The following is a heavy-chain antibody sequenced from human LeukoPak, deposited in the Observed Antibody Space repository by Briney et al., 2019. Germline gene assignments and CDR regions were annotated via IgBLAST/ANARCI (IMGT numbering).Heavy chain of an antibody. J-gene: IGHJ6*02. D-gene: IGHD3-22*01. CDR3: ARHENYYDSSGYYYVRGYYYYGMDV. CDR1: GYTFTSYG. Sequence: ASVKVSCKASGYTFTSYGISWLRQAPGQGLEWMGLISAYNGNTNYAQKLQGRVTMTTDTSTSTGYMELRSLRSDDTAVYYCARHENYYDSSGYYYVRGYYYYGMDVWGQGTTVTVSS. V-gene: IGHV1-18*01. CDR2: ISAYNGNT.